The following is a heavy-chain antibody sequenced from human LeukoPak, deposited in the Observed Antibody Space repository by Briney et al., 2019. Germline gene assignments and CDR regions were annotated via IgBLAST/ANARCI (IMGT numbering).Heavy chain of an antibody. CDR3: TREARVGHWFAP. V-gene: IGHV1-2*02. J-gene: IGHJ5*02. CDR1: GYTFTDYY. CDR2: INPDNGGT. Sequence: GASVKVSCRASGYTFTDYYIHWVRQAPGQGLEWMGWINPDNGGTNYAQKFPGRVTMTRDTSIRTVYMDLSRLRSDDTDVFYCTREARVGHWFAPWGQGTQVTVSS. D-gene: IGHD2-2*01.